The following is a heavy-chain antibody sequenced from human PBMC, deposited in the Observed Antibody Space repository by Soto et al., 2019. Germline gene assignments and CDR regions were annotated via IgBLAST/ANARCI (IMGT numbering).Heavy chain of an antibody. Sequence: SETLSLTFSVSGFAISRGYYWSWVRQPPGKGLEWIGSIYPSVSSYHNPSLATRLRLSIDTSKNQFTLNLTSVTAADTALYFCAREKVGTTFFDNWGQGIQVTVSS. CDR2: IYPSVSS. CDR1: GFAISRGYY. J-gene: IGHJ4*02. V-gene: IGHV4-38-2*02. D-gene: IGHD1-1*01. CDR3: AREKVGTTFFDN.